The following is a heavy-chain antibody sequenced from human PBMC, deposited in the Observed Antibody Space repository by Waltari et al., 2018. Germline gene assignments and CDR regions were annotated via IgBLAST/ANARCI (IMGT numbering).Heavy chain of an antibody. Sequence: QLQLQESGPGPVKPSETLSLTCTVSGGSISSSSYYWGWVRQPPGKGLEWIGSIYYSGSTYYNPSLKSRVTISVDTSKNQFSLRVSSVTAADTAVFYCARMVRGYCSSTSCHTDHWGQGTLVTVSS. CDR2: IYYSGST. CDR3: ARMVRGYCSSTSCHTDH. J-gene: IGHJ4*02. V-gene: IGHV4-39*07. D-gene: IGHD2-2*01. CDR1: GGSISSSSYY.